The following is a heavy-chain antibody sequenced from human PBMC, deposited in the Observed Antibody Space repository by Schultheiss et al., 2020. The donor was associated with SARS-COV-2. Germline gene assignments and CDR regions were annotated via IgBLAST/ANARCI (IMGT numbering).Heavy chain of an antibody. V-gene: IGHV4-61*05. CDR2: IYYSGST. J-gene: IGHJ3*02. CDR3: ARGATQHDAFDI. CDR1: GGSISSNSYY. Sequence: ETLSLTCTVSGGSISSNSYYWSWIRQPPGKGLEWIGYIYYSGSTNYNPSLKGRVTISADTSKNQFSLKLSSVTAADTAVYYCARGATQHDAFDIWGQGTMVTVSS. D-gene: IGHD5-12*01.